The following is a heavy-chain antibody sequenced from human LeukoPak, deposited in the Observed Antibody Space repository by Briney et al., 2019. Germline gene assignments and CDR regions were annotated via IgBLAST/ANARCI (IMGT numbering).Heavy chain of an antibody. CDR3: TTPGPIAVAGRGAMIDY. J-gene: IGHJ4*02. Sequence: GGSLRLSCAASGFTFSNAWMSWVRQAPGKGLEWVGRIKSKTDGGTTGYAAPVKGRFTISRDDSKNTLYLQMNSLKTEDTAVYYCTTPGPIAVAGRGAMIDYWGQGTLVTVSS. V-gene: IGHV3-15*01. D-gene: IGHD6-19*01. CDR1: GFTFSNAW. CDR2: IKSKTDGGTT.